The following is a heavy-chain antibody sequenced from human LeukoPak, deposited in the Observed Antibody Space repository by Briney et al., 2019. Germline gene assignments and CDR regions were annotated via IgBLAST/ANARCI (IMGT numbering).Heavy chain of an antibody. CDR1: GFTFSDYT. V-gene: IGHV3-21*01. Sequence: GGSLRLSCAASGFTFSDYTMNWVRQAPGKGLEWVSSIRSSGLYTYYADSVKGRFTISRDNAKNSLYLQMNSLRAEDTAVYYCAEGHWFDPWGQGTLVTVSS. J-gene: IGHJ5*02. CDR3: AEGHWFDP. CDR2: IRSSGLYT.